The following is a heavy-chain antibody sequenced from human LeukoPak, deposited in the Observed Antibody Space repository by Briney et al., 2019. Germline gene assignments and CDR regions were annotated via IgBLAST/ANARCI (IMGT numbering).Heavy chain of an antibody. J-gene: IGHJ4*02. CDR1: GDSVSSNSAA. Sequence: SQPLSLTCAISGDSVSSNSAAWNWNRQSPSSGLEWLGRTYYRSRWYTDYGVSVKGRITINPDTSKNQFSLQLNSVTPEDTAVYYCVRSGSGSYDYWGQGTLVTVSS. CDR2: TYYRSRWYT. V-gene: IGHV6-1*01. CDR3: VRSGSGSYDY. D-gene: IGHD1-26*01.